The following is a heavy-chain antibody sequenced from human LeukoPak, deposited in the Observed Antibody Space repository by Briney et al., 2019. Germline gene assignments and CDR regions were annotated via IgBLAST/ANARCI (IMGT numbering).Heavy chain of an antibody. CDR3: ARVASTSPYFYGMDV. V-gene: IGHV3-53*01. Sequence: GGSLRLSCAASAFSVSSNYMSWVRQAPGKELEWVSVIYSGGSTYYADSVKGRFTISRDKSKNTVYLQMNSLSAEDTAIYYCARVASTSPYFYGMDVWGQGTTVTVSS. CDR2: IYSGGST. J-gene: IGHJ6*02. CDR1: AFSVSSNY.